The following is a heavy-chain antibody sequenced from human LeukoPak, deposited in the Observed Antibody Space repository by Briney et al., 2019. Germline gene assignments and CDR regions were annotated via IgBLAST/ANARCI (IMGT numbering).Heavy chain of an antibody. Sequence: GGSLRLSCTASGFTFADYAMSWVRQAPGKGLEWVGFIRRKAYGGATERAASVKGRFTISRDDSKSIAYLQMNSLRIEDTAVYYCTRGQGNYDFWSGYYFDYWGQGALVTVSS. V-gene: IGHV3-49*04. D-gene: IGHD3-3*01. CDR3: TRGQGNYDFWSGYYFDY. CDR1: GFTFADYA. J-gene: IGHJ4*02. CDR2: IRRKAYGGAT.